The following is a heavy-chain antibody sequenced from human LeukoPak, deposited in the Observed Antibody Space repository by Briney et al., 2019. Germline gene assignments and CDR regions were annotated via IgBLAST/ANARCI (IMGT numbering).Heavy chain of an antibody. Sequence: GGSLRLSCAASGFTFSSYAMSWVRQAPGKGLEWVSTISYSGGRTDYADSVKGRFAISRDSSKNTLYLQMNGLRGDDTAIYYCAKDGRNTDYWGQGTLVTVSS. D-gene: IGHD2/OR15-2a*01. V-gene: IGHV3-23*01. CDR2: ISYSGGRT. CDR3: AKDGRNTDY. J-gene: IGHJ4*02. CDR1: GFTFSSYA.